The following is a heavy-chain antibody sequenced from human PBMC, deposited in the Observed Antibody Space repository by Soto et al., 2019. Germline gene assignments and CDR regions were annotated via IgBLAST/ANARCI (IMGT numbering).Heavy chain of an antibody. D-gene: IGHD3-22*01. Sequence: GGSLRLSCAASGFTFSSYAMSWVRQAPGKGLEWASAISGSGGSTYYADSVKGRFTISRDNSKNTLYLQMNSLRAEDTAVYYCAKGVREYYDSSGYYYYYYGMDVWGQGTTVTVSS. CDR2: ISGSGGST. V-gene: IGHV3-23*01. CDR1: GFTFSSYA. J-gene: IGHJ6*02. CDR3: AKGVREYYDSSGYYYYYYGMDV.